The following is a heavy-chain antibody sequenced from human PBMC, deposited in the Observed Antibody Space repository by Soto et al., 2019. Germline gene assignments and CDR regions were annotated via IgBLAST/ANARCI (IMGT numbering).Heavy chain of an antibody. Sequence: PSETLSLTCTVSGGSISSYYWSWIRQPPGKGLEWIGYIYYSGSTNYNPSLKSRVTISVDTSKNQFSLKLSSVTAADTAVYYCARESEDLTSNFDYWGQGTLVTV. CDR2: IYYSGST. CDR1: GGSISSYY. CDR3: ARESEDLTSNFDY. V-gene: IGHV4-59*01. J-gene: IGHJ4*02.